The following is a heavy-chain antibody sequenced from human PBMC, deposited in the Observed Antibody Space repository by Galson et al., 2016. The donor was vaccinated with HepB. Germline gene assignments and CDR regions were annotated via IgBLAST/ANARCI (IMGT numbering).Heavy chain of an antibody. J-gene: IGHJ2*01. CDR2: INPSGDSA. V-gene: IGHV1-46*01. D-gene: IGHD2-2*01. CDR1: GYTFTNYY. Sequence: SVKVSCKASGYTFTNYYMHWVRQAPGQGLDWMGIINPSGDSARYAQKFQGRVTFTRDTSANIAYMELSSLRSEDTAVYYCTLGCSRTFCSPLRYFDLWGRGTLVTVSS. CDR3: TLGCSRTFCSPLRYFDL.